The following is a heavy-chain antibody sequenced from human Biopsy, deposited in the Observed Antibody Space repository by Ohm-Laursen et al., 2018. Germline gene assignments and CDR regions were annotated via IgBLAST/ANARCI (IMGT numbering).Heavy chain of an antibody. CDR1: GGSISTNY. Sequence: SETLSLTCAVSGGSISTNYWSWIRQTTGKGREWIGYIYYSGSTNYNPSLKSRVTIPVDTSKNQFSLRLNSGTAADTAVYYCSRATNSAGWPCYYFYGMDVWGQGTTVTVSS. V-gene: IGHV4-59*01. D-gene: IGHD6-19*01. J-gene: IGHJ6*02. CDR3: SRATNSAGWPCYYFYGMDV. CDR2: IYYSGST.